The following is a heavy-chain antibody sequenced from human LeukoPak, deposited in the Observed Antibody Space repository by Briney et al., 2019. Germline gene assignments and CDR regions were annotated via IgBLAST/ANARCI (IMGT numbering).Heavy chain of an antibody. V-gene: IGHV3-23*01. Sequence: LAGGSLRLSCAGSGFTFSSYAMSWVRQAPGKGLEWVSAISGSGGSTYYADSVKGRFTISRDNSKNTLYLQMNSLRAEDTAVYYCAKGVAYVWGSLYYFDYWGQGTLVTVSS. J-gene: IGHJ4*02. CDR2: ISGSGGST. CDR3: AKGVAYVWGSLYYFDY. D-gene: IGHD3-16*01. CDR1: GFTFSSYA.